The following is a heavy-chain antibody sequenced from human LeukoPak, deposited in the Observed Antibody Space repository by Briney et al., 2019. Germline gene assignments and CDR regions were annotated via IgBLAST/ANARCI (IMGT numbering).Heavy chain of an antibody. CDR2: IYYSGST. J-gene: IGHJ6*02. D-gene: IGHD1-26*01. CDR1: GGSVSSGTYY. CDR3: ARVGGTNYYYYGMDV. V-gene: IGHV4-61*01. Sequence: PSETLSLTCTVSGGSVSSGTYYWSWIRQPPGKGLEWIGYIYYSGSTNYNPSLKSRVTISVDTSKNQFSLKLSSVTAADTAVYYCARVGGTNYYYYGMDVWGQGTTVTVSS.